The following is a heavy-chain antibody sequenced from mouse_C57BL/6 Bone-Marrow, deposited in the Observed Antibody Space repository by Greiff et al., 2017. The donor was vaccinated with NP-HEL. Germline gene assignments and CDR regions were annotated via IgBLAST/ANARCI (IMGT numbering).Heavy chain of an antibody. CDR2: IDPSDSYT. CDR3: ARSDYGSSSYYYAMDY. D-gene: IGHD1-1*01. CDR1: GYTFTSYW. J-gene: IGHJ4*01. Sequence: VQLQQPGAELVMPGASVKLSCKASGYTFTSYWMHWVKQRPGQGLEWIGEIDPSDSYTNYNQKFKGKSTLTVDKSSSTAYMQLSSLTSEDSAVYYCARSDYGSSSYYYAMDYWGQGTSVTVSS. V-gene: IGHV1-69*01.